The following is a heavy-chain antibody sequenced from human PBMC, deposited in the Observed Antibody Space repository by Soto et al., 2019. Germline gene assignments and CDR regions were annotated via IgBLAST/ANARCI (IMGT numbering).Heavy chain of an antibody. D-gene: IGHD2-8*01. J-gene: IGHJ4*02. CDR2: IKSKTDGGTT. CDR3: TTDPDIVLMVYAIAY. V-gene: IGHV3-15*01. CDR1: GFTFSNAW. Sequence: GWSLRLSCAASGFTFSNAWMSWVRQAPGKGLEWVGRIKSKTDGGTTDYAAPVKGRFTISRDDSKNTLYLQMNSLKTEDTAVYYCTTDPDIVLMVYAIAYWGQGTLVTVSS.